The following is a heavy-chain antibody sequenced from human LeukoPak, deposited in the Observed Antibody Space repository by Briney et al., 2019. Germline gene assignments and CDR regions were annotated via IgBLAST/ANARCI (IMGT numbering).Heavy chain of an antibody. V-gene: IGHV4-30-2*01. CDR3: ARVDEYWFDP. CDR1: GGSISSGGYY. J-gene: IGHJ5*02. CDR2: IYHSGST. D-gene: IGHD3/OR15-3a*01. Sequence: SQTLSLTCTVSGGSISSGGYYRSWIRQPPGKGLEWIGYIYHSGSTYYNPSLKSRVTISVDRSKNQFSPKLSSVTAADTAVYYCARVDEYWFDPWGQGTLVTVSS.